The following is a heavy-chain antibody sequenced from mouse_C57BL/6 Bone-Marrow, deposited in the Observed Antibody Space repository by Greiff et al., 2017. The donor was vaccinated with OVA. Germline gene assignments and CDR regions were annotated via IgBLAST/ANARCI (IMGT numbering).Heavy chain of an antibody. Sequence: EVQGVESGGGLVKPGGSLKLSCAASGFTFSDYGMHWVRQAPEKGLEWVAYISSGSSTIYYADTVKGRFTISSDNAKNTLFLQMTSLRSEDTAMYYCAMVEDGNPYAMDYWGQGTSVTVSS. CDR3: AMVEDGNPYAMDY. CDR2: ISSGSSTI. V-gene: IGHV5-17*01. CDR1: GFTFSDYG. J-gene: IGHJ4*01. D-gene: IGHD2-1*01.